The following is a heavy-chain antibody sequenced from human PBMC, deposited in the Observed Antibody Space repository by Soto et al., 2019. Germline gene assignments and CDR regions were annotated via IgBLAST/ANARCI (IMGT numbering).Heavy chain of an antibody. CDR2: LNAANGNT. J-gene: IGHJ6*02. Sequence: ASVKVSCKASGYTFISHAMHWVRQAPGESLEWMGWLNAANGNTKYSQKFQGRVTITRDTSASTVYMELSSLRSEDTAVYYCARDGHTPMPPYHYYGMDVWGQGTTITVSS. CDR1: GYTFISHA. D-gene: IGHD2-2*01. V-gene: IGHV1-3*01. CDR3: ARDGHTPMPPYHYYGMDV.